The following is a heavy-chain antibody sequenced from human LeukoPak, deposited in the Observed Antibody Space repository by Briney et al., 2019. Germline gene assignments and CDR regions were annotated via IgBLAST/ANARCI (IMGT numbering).Heavy chain of an antibody. CDR1: GGSISSYY. CDR3: ARHSDSGNQSIDY. CDR2: IYYSGST. D-gene: IGHD3-10*01. Sequence: SETLSLTCTVSGGSISSYYWSWIRQPPGKGLEWIGYIYYSGSTNYNPSLKSRVTISVDTSKNQFSLKLSSVTAADTAVYYCARHSDSGNQSIDYWGQGTLVTVSS. J-gene: IGHJ4*02. V-gene: IGHV4-59*08.